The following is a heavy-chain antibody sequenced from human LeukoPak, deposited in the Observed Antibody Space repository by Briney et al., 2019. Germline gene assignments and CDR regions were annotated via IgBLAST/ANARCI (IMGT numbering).Heavy chain of an antibody. V-gene: IGHV4-59*12. Sequence: TSETLSLTCTVSGGSISSYYWSWIRQPPGKGLEWIGYIYYSGSTNYNPSLKSRVTISVDTSKNQFSLKLSSVTAADTAVYYCARGFVPPWGARTPYYYYYGMDVWGQGTTVTVSS. CDR3: ARGFVPPWGARTPYYYYYGMDV. D-gene: IGHD1-26*01. CDR2: IYYSGST. J-gene: IGHJ6*02. CDR1: GGSISSYY.